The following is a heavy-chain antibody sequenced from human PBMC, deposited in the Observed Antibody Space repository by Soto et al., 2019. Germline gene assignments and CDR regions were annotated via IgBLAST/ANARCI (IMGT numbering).Heavy chain of an antibody. J-gene: IGHJ4*02. Sequence: LRLSCAASGFTFSSYAMSWVRQAPGKGLEWVSAISGSGGSTYYADSVKGRFTISRDNSKNTLYLQMNSLRAEDTAVYYCAKFYCSGGSCYSYFDYWGQGTLVTVSS. CDR1: GFTFSSYA. CDR3: AKFYCSGGSCYSYFDY. CDR2: ISGSGGST. D-gene: IGHD2-15*01. V-gene: IGHV3-23*01.